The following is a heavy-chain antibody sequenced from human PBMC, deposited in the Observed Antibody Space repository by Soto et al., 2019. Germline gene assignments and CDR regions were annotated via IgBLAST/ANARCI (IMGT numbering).Heavy chain of an antibody. CDR1: GFTFSSYE. J-gene: IGHJ4*02. CDR2: ISSTGTSM. V-gene: IGHV3-48*03. CDR3: AREIHFIDY. Sequence: VQLVESGGDLVQPGGSLRLSCAASGFTFSSYEMNWVRQAPGKGLEWVSYISSTGTSMDYADSVKGRFTISRDNAKNSLHLQLNSLRDEDTSVYYCAREIHFIDYWGQGTLVSVSA.